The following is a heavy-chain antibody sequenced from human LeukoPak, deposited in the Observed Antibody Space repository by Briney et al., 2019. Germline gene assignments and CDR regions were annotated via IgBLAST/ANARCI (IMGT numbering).Heavy chain of an antibody. CDR3: ARDRTGFLEWSYDP. J-gene: IGHJ5*02. Sequence: ASVKVSCKASGYTFTSYGISWVRQAPGQGLEWMGWISAYNGNTNYAQKLQGRVAMTTDTSPSTAYMELRSLRSDDTAVYYCARDRTGFLEWSYDPWGQGTLVTVSS. CDR2: ISAYNGNT. D-gene: IGHD3-3*01. V-gene: IGHV1-18*01. CDR1: GYTFTSYG.